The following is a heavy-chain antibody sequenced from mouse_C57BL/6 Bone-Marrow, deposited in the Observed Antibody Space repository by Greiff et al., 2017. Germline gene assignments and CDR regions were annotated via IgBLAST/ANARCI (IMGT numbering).Heavy chain of an antibody. D-gene: IGHD1-1*01. V-gene: IGHV1-69*01. J-gene: IGHJ4*01. CDR2: IDPSDSYT. CDR1: GYTFTSYW. Sequence: QVQLQQPGADLVMPGASVKLSCKASGYTFTSYWMHWVKQRPGQGLEWIGEIDPSDSYTNYNQKFKGKSTLTVDKSSSTAYMQLSSLTSEDSAVYYCARRGSSDAMDYWGQGTSVTVSS. CDR3: ARRGSSDAMDY.